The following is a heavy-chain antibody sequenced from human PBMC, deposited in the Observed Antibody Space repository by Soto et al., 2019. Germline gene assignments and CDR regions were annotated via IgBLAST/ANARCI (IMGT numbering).Heavy chain of an antibody. Sequence: SETLSLTCAVSGGSISSGGYSWSWIRQPPGKGLEWIGYIYHSGSTYYNPSLKSRVTISVDRSKNQFSLKLSSVTAADTAVYYCARPQTTVTSYDYWGQGTLVTVSS. J-gene: IGHJ4*02. D-gene: IGHD4-17*01. CDR3: ARPQTTVTSYDY. CDR2: IYHSGST. V-gene: IGHV4-30-2*01. CDR1: GGSISSGGYS.